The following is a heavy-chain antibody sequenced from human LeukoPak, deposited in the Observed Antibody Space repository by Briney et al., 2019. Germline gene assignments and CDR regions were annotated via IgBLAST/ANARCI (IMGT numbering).Heavy chain of an antibody. CDR3: ARVGSNYGDYYYYMDV. CDR1: GGSISSGSYY. Sequence: RASETLSLTCTVSGGSISSGSYYWSWIRQPAGKGLEWIGRIYTSGSTNYNLSLKSRVTISVDTSKNQFSLKLSSVTAADTAVYYCARVGSNYGDYYYYMDVWGKGTTVTVSS. V-gene: IGHV4-61*02. J-gene: IGHJ6*03. CDR2: IYTSGST. D-gene: IGHD4-11*01.